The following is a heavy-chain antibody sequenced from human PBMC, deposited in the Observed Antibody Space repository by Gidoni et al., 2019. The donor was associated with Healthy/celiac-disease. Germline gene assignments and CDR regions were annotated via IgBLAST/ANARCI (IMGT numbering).Heavy chain of an antibody. CDR1: GFTVSSNY. Sequence: VQLVESGGGLIQPGGSLRLSCAAAGFTVSSNYMNGVCQAPGKGLEWVSVLYSGGSTNYADSVKGRFTISRENSKNTLYLQMTSLRAEDTAVYYYARHRRSVVVVAATHYYYGMDVWGQGTTVTVSS. J-gene: IGHJ6*02. D-gene: IGHD2-15*01. CDR2: LYSGGST. CDR3: ARHRRSVVVVAATHYYYGMDV. V-gene: IGHV3-53*01.